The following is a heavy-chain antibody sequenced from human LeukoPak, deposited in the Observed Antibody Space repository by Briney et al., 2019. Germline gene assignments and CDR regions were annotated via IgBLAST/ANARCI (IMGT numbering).Heavy chain of an antibody. J-gene: IGHJ2*01. D-gene: IGHD2-15*01. CDR2: SHNSGST. Sequence: SETLSLTCTVSGGSISDYYWSWIRQPPGKGLEWIGYSHNSGSTNYNPSLRSRVTMSVDTSKNHFSLKVTSVTAADTALYYCAREKTSGYWYFDLWGRGTLVTVSS. CDR1: GGSISDYY. V-gene: IGHV4-4*08. CDR3: AREKTSGYWYFDL.